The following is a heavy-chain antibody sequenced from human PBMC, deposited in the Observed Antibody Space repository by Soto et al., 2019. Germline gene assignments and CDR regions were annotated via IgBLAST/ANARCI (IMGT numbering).Heavy chain of an antibody. CDR3: STSNLRGYCGGSSCFNGRYAFDI. V-gene: IGHV3-49*03. D-gene: IGHD2-15*01. Sequence: EVQLVESGGGLVQPGRSLRLSCTASGFTFGDYAMSWFRQAPGKGLESVGFIRSKPYGGTAEYAASVKGRFIISRDDSKSIAYLQMNSLTTEDTAVYYCSTSNLRGYCGGSSCFNGRYAFDIWGQGTMVTVSS. J-gene: IGHJ3*02. CDR1: GFTFGDYA. CDR2: IRSKPYGGTA.